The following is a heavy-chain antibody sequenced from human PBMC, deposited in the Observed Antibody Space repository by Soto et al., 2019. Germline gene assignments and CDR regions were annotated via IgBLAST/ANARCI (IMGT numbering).Heavy chain of an antibody. D-gene: IGHD3-10*01. CDR3: ARKLHGSGSYNPKWFDP. Sequence: GASVKVSCKASGYTFTGYYMHWVRQAPGQGLEWMGWINPNSGGTNYAQKFQGRVTMTRDTSISTAYMELSRLRSDDTAVYYCARKLHGSGSYNPKWFDPWGQGTLVTSPQ. CDR1: GYTFTGYY. CDR2: INPNSGGT. J-gene: IGHJ5*02. V-gene: IGHV1-2*02.